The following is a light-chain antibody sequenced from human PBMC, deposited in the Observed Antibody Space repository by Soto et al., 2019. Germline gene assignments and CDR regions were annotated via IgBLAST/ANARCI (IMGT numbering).Light chain of an antibody. V-gene: IGKV3-15*01. Sequence: EKMMTQAPATLSESPGERATLYCRASQSISNNLAWYQQKPGQAPRLLIYAASIRATGVPARFSVRGSGTEFTLTISSLSSEHFAVYSCQQYYTWPLTFGQGTRLEIK. CDR1: QSISNN. J-gene: IGKJ5*01. CDR3: QQYYTWPLT. CDR2: AAS.